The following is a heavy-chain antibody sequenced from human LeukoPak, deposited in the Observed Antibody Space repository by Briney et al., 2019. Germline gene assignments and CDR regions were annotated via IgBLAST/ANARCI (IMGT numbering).Heavy chain of an antibody. Sequence: SETLSLTCAVYGGSFSGCYWSWIRQPPGKGLEWIGEINHSGSTNYNPSLKSRVTISVDTSKNQFSLKLSSVTAADTAVYYCTVPTRYNWFDPWGQGTLVTVSS. CDR2: INHSGST. CDR1: GGSFSGCY. J-gene: IGHJ5*02. V-gene: IGHV4-34*01. CDR3: TVPTRYNWFDP.